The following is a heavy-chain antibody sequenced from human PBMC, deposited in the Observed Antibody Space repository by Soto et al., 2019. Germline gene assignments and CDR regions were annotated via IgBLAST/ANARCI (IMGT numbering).Heavy chain of an antibody. J-gene: IGHJ3*02. CDR1: GFTFSNFG. Sequence: GGSLRLSCAASGFTFSNFGMHWVRQAPGKGLEWVALISYDGSNKYYADSVKGRFTISRDTSKNTLYLQMSSLRAEDTAVYYCAKDKLSSTDAFDSWGQGTMVTVSS. V-gene: IGHV3-30*18. CDR2: ISYDGSNK. CDR3: AKDKLSSTDAFDS.